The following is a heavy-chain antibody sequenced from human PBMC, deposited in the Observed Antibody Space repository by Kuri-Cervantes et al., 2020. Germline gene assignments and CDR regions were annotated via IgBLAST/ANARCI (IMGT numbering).Heavy chain of an antibody. V-gene: IGHV4-38-2*02. CDR2: IYHSGST. CDR3: ARDSKYSTSSGPDYYSYYYMDV. CDR1: GYSISSGYY. D-gene: IGHD6-6*01. J-gene: IGHJ6*03. Sequence: ESLKISCAVSGYSISSGYYWGWIRQPPGKGLEWIGSIYHSGSTYYNPSLKSRVTISVDTSKNQFSLKLTSVTAADTAVYYCARDSKYSTSSGPDYYSYYYMDVWGKGTTVTVSS.